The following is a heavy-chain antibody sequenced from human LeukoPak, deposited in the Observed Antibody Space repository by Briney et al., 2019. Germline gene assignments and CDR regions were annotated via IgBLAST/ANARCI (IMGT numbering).Heavy chain of an antibody. CDR1: GFTFSSYA. J-gene: IGHJ4*02. Sequence: GGSLRLSCAASGFTFSSYAMSWVRQAPGKGLEWVSAISGSGGSTYYADSVKGRFTISRDNSKNTLYLQMNSLRAEDTAVYYCAKMRPVAGRLGRVWDHYYSDYWGQGTLVTVSS. CDR3: AKMRPVAGRLGRVWDHYYSDY. CDR2: ISGSGGST. V-gene: IGHV3-23*01. D-gene: IGHD6-19*01.